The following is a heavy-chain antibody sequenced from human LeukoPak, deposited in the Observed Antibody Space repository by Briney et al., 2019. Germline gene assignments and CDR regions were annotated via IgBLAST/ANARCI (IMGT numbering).Heavy chain of an antibody. D-gene: IGHD1-14*01. V-gene: IGHV3-15*01. J-gene: IGHJ4*02. CDR3: TTELDVRPNHY. CDR2: IKRKSDGGTT. Sequence: GGSLRLSCAASGLTFSNAWMSWVRQAPGKGLEWVGRIKRKSDGGTTDYAAPVKGRFTVSRDDSKNTLYLQMNSLKSEDTAVYYCTTELDVRPNHYWGQGTLVTVSS. CDR1: GLTFSNAW.